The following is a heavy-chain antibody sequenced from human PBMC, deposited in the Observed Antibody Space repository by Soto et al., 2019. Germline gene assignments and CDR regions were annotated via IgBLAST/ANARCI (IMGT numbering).Heavy chain of an antibody. CDR3: AKGGRQWLVTSDFNY. D-gene: IGHD6-19*01. CDR2: VSHDGRNT. V-gene: IGHV3-30*18. J-gene: IGHJ4*02. Sequence: VQLVESGGGVVQPGRSLRLSCAASGFTFSDYAMHWVRQAPGKGLEWVAVVSHDGRNTHYADSVKGRFTISRVSSKNTVCLDMTRLRAEDTAVYYRAKGGRQWLVTSDFNYWGQGALVTVSS. CDR1: GFTFSDYA.